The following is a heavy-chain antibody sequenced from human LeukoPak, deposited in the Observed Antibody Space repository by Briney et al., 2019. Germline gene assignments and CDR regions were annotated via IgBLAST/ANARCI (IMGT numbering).Heavy chain of an antibody. V-gene: IGHV4-39*07. CDR2: INHSGSS. D-gene: IGHD1-26*01. CDR3: ARDEDRRGLPIDY. CDR1: GSSISSSSYY. Sequence: SETLSLTCTVSGSSISSSSYYWGWIRQPPGKGLEWIGEINHSGSSNYNPSLKSRVTISVDTSKNQFSLNLRSVTAADTAVYYCARDEDRRGLPIDYWGQGTLVTVSS. J-gene: IGHJ4*02.